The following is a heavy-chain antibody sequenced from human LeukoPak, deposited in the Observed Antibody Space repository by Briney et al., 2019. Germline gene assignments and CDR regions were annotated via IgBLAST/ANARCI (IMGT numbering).Heavy chain of an antibody. CDR1: GGSISGSSYY. J-gene: IGHJ4*02. D-gene: IGHD3-3*01. Sequence: PSETLSLTCTVSGGSISGSSYYWGWIRQPPGKGLEWIGSIYYSGSTYYNPSLKSRVTISVDTSKNQFSLKLNSVTAADTAVYYCASLPRSGFPYYFDYWGQGTLVTVSS. CDR3: ASLPRSGFPYYFDY. CDR2: IYYSGST. V-gene: IGHV4-39*01.